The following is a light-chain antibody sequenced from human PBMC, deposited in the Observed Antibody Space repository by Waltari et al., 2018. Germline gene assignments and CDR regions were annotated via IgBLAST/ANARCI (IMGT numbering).Light chain of an antibody. CDR2: WAS. CDR1: QSVLVGSNNRPY. J-gene: IGKJ2*01. CDR3: HQFYSLPYT. V-gene: IGKV4-1*01. Sequence: DIVMTQSPDSLAVSLGERATINCTSSQSVLVGSNNRPYVAWYQQKPGEPPKLLITWASTRESGVPDRFSGTGSGTDFTLTISALQAEDVAVYYCHQFYSLPYTFGQGTKLQIK.